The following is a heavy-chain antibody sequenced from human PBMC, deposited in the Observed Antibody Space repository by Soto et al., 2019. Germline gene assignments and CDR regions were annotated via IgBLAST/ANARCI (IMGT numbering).Heavy chain of an antibody. J-gene: IGHJ4*02. CDR3: VVAAQPYYFDY. Sequence: ASVKVSFKASGYTFTRYGISWVRQAPGQGLEWMGWISAYNGNTNYAQKLQGRVTMTTDTSTSTAYMELRSLRSDDTAVYYCVVAAQPYYFDYWGQGTLVTVSS. CDR2: ISAYNGNT. D-gene: IGHD2-15*01. CDR1: GYTFTRYG. V-gene: IGHV1-18*01.